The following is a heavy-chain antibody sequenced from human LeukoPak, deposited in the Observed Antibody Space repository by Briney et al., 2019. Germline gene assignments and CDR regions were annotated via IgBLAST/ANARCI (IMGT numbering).Heavy chain of an antibody. D-gene: IGHD3-10*01. CDR1: GGSISSSSDY. CDR3: AKERIYGSGSSDY. V-gene: IGHV4-39*07. J-gene: IGHJ4*02. Sequence: PSETLSLTCTVSGGSISSSSDYWGWIRQPRGKGLEWIGSIYYSGSTYYNPSLKSRVTISVDTSKNQYSLKLSSVTAADTAVYYCAKERIYGSGSSDYWGQGTLVTVSS. CDR2: IYYSGST.